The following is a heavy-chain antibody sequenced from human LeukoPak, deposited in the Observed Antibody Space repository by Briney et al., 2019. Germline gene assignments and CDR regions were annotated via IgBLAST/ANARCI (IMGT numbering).Heavy chain of an antibody. Sequence: PSQTLSLTCAVSGGSISSGGYSWSWIRQPPGKGLEWIGYIYHSGSTYYNPSLKSRVTISVDRSKNQFSLKLSSVTAADTAVYYCARGHYGSGSYCHSWGQGTLVTVSS. CDR2: IYHSGST. CDR3: ARGHYGSGSYCHS. V-gene: IGHV4-30-2*01. J-gene: IGHJ4*02. CDR1: GGSISSGGYS. D-gene: IGHD3-10*01.